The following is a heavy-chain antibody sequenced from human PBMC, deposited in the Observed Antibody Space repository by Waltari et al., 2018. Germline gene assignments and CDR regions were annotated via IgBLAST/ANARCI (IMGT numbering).Heavy chain of an antibody. CDR2: MKEDGSPR. D-gene: IGHD6-6*01. CDR3: ARDHPGSAQVFDF. Sequence: EVQLVESGGGLVQPGGSLRLSCAASGFTFSREWMNWVRQAPGKRREWVANMKEDGSPRFYVDSVKGRFTISRDNAKNALYLQMNSLRLEDTALYYCARDHPGSAQVFDFWGQGAQVTVSS. J-gene: IGHJ4*02. CDR1: GFTFSREW. V-gene: IGHV3-7*01.